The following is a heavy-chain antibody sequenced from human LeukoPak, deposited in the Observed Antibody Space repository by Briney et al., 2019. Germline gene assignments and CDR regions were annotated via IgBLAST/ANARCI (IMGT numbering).Heavy chain of an antibody. Sequence: PSETLSLTCTVSGGSISSYYWSWIRQPPGKGLEWIGYIYYSGSTNYNPSLKSRVTISVDTSKNQFSLKLSSVTAADTALYYCSKTHPYTIFGVVIISLFGPWGPGNLVTVSS. CDR1: GGSISSYY. D-gene: IGHD3-3*01. J-gene: IGHJ5*02. V-gene: IGHV4-59*01. CDR2: IYYSGST. CDR3: SKTHPYTIFGVVIISLFGP.